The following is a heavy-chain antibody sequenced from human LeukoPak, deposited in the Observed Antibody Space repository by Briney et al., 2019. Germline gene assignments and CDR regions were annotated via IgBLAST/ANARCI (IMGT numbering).Heavy chain of an antibody. CDR1: GFTFSSYA. CDR2: ISGSGGST. D-gene: IGHD3-22*01. J-gene: IGHJ4*03. CDR3: ALCYYDSSGYDPFDY. V-gene: IGHV3-23*01. Sequence: PGGSLRLSCAASGFTFSSYAMSWVRQAPGKGLEWVSAISGSGGSTYYADSVKGRFTISRDNSKNTLYLQMNSLRAEDTAVYYCALCYYDSSGYDPFDYWGPGTLVTVSS.